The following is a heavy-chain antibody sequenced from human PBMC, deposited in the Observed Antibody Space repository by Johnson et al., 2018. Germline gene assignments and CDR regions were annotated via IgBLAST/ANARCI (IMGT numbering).Heavy chain of an antibody. D-gene: IGHD2-21*02. CDR1: GLQFNDHG. Sequence: QVQLQESGGGVVQPGRSLRLSCAVSGLQFNDHGIHWVRPAPGKGLEWVAAIWKDDKNKWYADSVKGRFTISGDNSKSTADLQMNSLRFEDTAVYYCASEEVAMTDVGTFDIWGQGTMVTVSS. CDR3: ASEEVAMTDVGTFDI. V-gene: IGHV3-33*01. CDR2: IWKDDKNK. J-gene: IGHJ3*02.